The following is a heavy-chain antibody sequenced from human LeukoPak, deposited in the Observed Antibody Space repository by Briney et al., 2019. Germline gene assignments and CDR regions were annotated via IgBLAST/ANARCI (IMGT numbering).Heavy chain of an antibody. J-gene: IGHJ6*02. CDR1: GYTFTGYY. D-gene: IGHD1-26*01. CDR2: INPNSGGT. CDR3: ARDQQYSGSYYIYYYYGMDV. Sequence: ASVKVSCKASGYTFTGYYMHWVRQAPGQGLEWMGWINPNSGGTNYAQKFQGRVTMTRDTSISTAYMELSRLRSDDTAVHYCARDQQYSGSYYIYYYYGMDVWGQGTTVTVSS. V-gene: IGHV1-2*02.